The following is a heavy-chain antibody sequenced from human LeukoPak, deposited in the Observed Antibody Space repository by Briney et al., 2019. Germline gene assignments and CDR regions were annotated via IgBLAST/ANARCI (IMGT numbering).Heavy chain of an antibody. V-gene: IGHV3-7*01. CDR2: IKQDGSEK. Sequence: PGGSLRLSCAASGFTFTTYWMSWVRQAPGKGLEWMANIKQDGSEKYYVDSVKGRFTISRDNAKNSLYLQMNSLRAEDTAVYYCVRDRYDILTGYNDAFDIWGQGTMATVSS. D-gene: IGHD3-9*01. J-gene: IGHJ3*02. CDR1: GFTFTTYW. CDR3: VRDRYDILTGYNDAFDI.